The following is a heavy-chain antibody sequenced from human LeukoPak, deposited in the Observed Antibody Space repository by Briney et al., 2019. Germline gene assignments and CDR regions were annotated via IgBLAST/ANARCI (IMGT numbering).Heavy chain of an antibody. CDR2: INPNSGGT. V-gene: IGHV1-2*02. CDR3: ARVNQYGVKIADFDY. Sequence: VASVKVSCKASGYTFTGYYMHWVRQAPGQGLEWMGWINPNSGGTNYAQKFQGRVTMTRDTSISTAYMELSRLRSDDTAVYYCARVNQYGVKIADFDYWGQGTLVTVSS. D-gene: IGHD4-17*01. CDR1: GYTFTGYY. J-gene: IGHJ4*02.